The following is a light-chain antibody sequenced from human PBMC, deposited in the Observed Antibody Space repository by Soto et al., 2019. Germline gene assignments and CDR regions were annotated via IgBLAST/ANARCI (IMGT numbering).Light chain of an antibody. Sequence: IVLTQSPGTLSLSAGERATLSCRASQSISSSFLAWYQQKPGQAPRLLIYGASTRATGIPARFSGSGSGTEFTLIISSLQSEDSAVYYCQQYNSCLWTFGQGTKVDIK. J-gene: IGKJ1*01. V-gene: IGKV3-20*01. CDR2: GAS. CDR3: QQYNSCLWT. CDR1: QSISSSF.